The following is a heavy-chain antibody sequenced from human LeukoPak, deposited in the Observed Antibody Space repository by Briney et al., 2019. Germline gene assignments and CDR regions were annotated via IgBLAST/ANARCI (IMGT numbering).Heavy chain of an antibody. CDR2: ISTSSSYM. CDR1: EFTFSRYS. J-gene: IGHJ5*02. CDR3: AREGGSGWYSGWFDP. V-gene: IGHV3-21*01. D-gene: IGHD6-19*01. Sequence: PGGSLRLSCAASEFTFSRYSMNWVRQAPGKGLEWVSSISTSSSYMFYAASVKGRFTISRDNAENSLYLQMNSLRAEDTAVYYCAREGGSGWYSGWFDPWGQGTLVTVSS.